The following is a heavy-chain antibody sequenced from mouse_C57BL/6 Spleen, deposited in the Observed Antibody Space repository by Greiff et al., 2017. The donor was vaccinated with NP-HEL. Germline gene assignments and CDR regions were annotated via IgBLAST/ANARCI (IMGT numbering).Heavy chain of an antibody. Sequence: QVHVKQSGAELVRPGTSVKMSCKASGYTFTNYWIGWAKQRPGHGLEWIGDIYPGGGYTNYNEKFKGKATLTADKSSSTAYMQFSSLTSEDSAVYYCARGTTVYYAMDYWGQGTSVTVSS. CDR3: ARGTTVYYAMDY. J-gene: IGHJ4*01. CDR1: GYTFTNYW. D-gene: IGHD1-1*01. V-gene: IGHV1-63*01. CDR2: IYPGGGYT.